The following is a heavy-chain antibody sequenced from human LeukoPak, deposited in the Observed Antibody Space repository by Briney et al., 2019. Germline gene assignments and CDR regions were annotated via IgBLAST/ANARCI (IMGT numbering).Heavy chain of an antibody. CDR3: ARDPGKYGDSLRPSGLDY. V-gene: IGHV1-2*02. D-gene: IGHD2-15*01. Sequence: ASVKVSCKASGYTFTGYYMHWVRQAPGQGLEWMGWINPDSGGTIYAQNFQGRVTMTRDTSISTAYMELSSLRSDDTAVYYCARDPGKYGDSLRPSGLDYWGQGTLVTVSS. CDR1: GYTFTGYY. J-gene: IGHJ4*02. CDR2: INPDSGGT.